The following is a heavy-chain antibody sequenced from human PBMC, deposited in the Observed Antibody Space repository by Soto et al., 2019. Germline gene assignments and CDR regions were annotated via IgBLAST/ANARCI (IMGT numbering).Heavy chain of an antibody. V-gene: IGHV3-30*18. J-gene: IGHJ4*02. Sequence: QVQLVESGEGWASPGGPRRLPCEASGFTFRSFGLHWVRRAPGKGLEWVALISYDGSSDYYVDSVKGRFTISRDKSKNTLYLQMNSLRPEDTAVYYCAKDRGWSSADLEYWGQGTLVTVSS. CDR1: GFTFRSFG. CDR3: AKDRGWSSADLEY. CDR2: ISYDGSSD. D-gene: IGHD6-19*01.